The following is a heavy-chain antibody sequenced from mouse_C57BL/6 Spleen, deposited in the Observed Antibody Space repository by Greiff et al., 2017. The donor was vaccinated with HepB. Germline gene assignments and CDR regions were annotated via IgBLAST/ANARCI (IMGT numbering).Heavy chain of an antibody. Sequence: QVQLKQPGAELVKPGASVKLSCKASGYTFTSYWMQWVKQRPGQGLEWIGEIDPSDSYTNYNQKFKGKATLTVDTSSSTAYMQLSSLTSEDSAVYYCARGLITTVVEGFAYWGQGTLVTVSA. CDR2: IDPSDSYT. D-gene: IGHD1-1*01. CDR1: GYTFTSYW. CDR3: ARGLITTVVEGFAY. J-gene: IGHJ3*01. V-gene: IGHV1-50*01.